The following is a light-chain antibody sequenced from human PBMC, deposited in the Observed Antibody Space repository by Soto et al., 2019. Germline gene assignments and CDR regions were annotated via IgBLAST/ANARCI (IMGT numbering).Light chain of an antibody. CDR1: SSDIGAYNR. V-gene: IGLV2-18*02. J-gene: IGLJ1*01. CDR3: SSFTSSNTYV. Sequence: QSVLTQPPSVSGSPGQSVAISCTGTSSDIGAYNRVSWYQQPPGTAPKLMIYDVNNRPSGVPDRFSGSKSGNTASLTISGLRADCDADYYCSSFTSSNTYVFGTGTQLTVL. CDR2: DVN.